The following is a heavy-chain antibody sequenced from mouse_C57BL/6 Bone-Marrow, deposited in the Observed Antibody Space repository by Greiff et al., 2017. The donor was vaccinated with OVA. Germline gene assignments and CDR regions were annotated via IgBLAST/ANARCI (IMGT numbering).Heavy chain of an antibody. CDR3: ARRGLRPWFAY. D-gene: IGHD2-4*01. V-gene: IGHV1-52*01. CDR1: GYTFTSYW. CDR2: IDPSDSET. J-gene: IGHJ3*01. Sequence: VQLQQPGAELVRPGSLVKLSCKASGYTFTSYWMHWVKQRPIQGLEWIGNIDPSDSETHYNQKFKDKATLTVDKSSSTAYMQLSSLTSEDSAVYYCARRGLRPWFAYWGQGTLVTVSA.